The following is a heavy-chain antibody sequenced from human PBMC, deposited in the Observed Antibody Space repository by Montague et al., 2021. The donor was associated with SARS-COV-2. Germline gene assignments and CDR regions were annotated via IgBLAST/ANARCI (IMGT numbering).Heavy chain of an antibody. CDR2: VNYGGST. Sequence: SETLSLTCTVSSGSISSHYWSWIRQPPGKGLEWIGYVNYGGSTNYNPSLKSRVSISLDTSKNQFSLRLNSVSAADTAVYYRARLGGLIGRPPAGYNWFDPWGQGTLVTVSS. CDR3: ARLGGLIGRPPAGYNWFDP. D-gene: IGHD3-22*01. CDR1: SGSISSHY. J-gene: IGHJ5*02. V-gene: IGHV4-59*11.